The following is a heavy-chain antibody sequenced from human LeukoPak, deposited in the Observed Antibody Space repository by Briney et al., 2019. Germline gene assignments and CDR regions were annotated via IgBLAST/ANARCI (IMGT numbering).Heavy chain of an antibody. CDR1: GYTFTSYG. J-gene: IGHJ4*02. D-gene: IGHD6-13*01. Sequence: SVKVSCKASGYTFTSYGISWVRQAPGQGLEWMGGIIPIFGTANYAQKFQGRVTITADESTSTAYMELSSLRSEDTAAYYCARDHGKQLVQYWGQGTLVTVSS. CDR2: IIPIFGTA. CDR3: ARDHGKQLVQY. V-gene: IGHV1-69*13.